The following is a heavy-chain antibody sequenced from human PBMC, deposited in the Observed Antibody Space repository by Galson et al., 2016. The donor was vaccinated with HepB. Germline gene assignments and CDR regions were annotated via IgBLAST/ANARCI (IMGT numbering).Heavy chain of an antibody. J-gene: IGHJ4*02. Sequence: SLRLSCAASGFTFNTYAMHWVRQPPGKGLEWVAVISYDGRNKYYAESLKGRITISRDNSNNTLYLQMNSLRAEDTALYYCARTTIRYFDWSPVDYWGQGTLVTVSS. V-gene: IGHV3-30*04. D-gene: IGHD3-9*01. CDR1: GFTFNTYA. CDR3: ARTTIRYFDWSPVDY. CDR2: ISYDGRNK.